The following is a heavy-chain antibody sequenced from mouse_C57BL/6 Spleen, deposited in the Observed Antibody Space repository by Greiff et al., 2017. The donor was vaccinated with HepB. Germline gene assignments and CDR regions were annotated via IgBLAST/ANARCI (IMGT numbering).Heavy chain of an antibody. Sequence: QVQLQQPGAELVKPGASVKLSCKASGYTFTSYWMQWVNQRPGQGLEWIGEIDPSDSYTNYNQKFKGKATLTVDTSSSTAYMQLSSLTSEDSAVYYCARSVIGDYAMDYWGQGTSVTVSS. CDR1: GYTFTSYW. J-gene: IGHJ4*01. V-gene: IGHV1-50*01. CDR2: IDPSDSYT. D-gene: IGHD3-1*01. CDR3: ARSVIGDYAMDY.